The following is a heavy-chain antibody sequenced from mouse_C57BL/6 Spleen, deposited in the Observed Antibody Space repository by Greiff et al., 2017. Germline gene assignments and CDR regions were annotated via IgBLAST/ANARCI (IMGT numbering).Heavy chain of an antibody. D-gene: IGHD2-4*01. J-gene: IGHJ3*01. CDR1: GYSITSGYY. Sequence: EVQLQQSGPGLVKPSQSLSLTCSVTGYSITSGYYWNWIRQFPGNKLEWMGYISYDGSNNYNPSLKNRISITRDTSKNQFFLKLNSVTTEDTATYYCARWGDYDGRFAYWGQGTLVTVSA. V-gene: IGHV3-6*01. CDR3: ARWGDYDGRFAY. CDR2: ISYDGSN.